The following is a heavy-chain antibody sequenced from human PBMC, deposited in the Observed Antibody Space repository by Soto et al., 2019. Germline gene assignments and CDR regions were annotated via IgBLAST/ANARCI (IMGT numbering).Heavy chain of an antibody. J-gene: IGHJ5*02. CDR2: IYYSGST. D-gene: IGHD6-13*01. Sequence: QVQLQGSGPRLVKPSETLSLTCSVSGGSISPYFWTWVRQAPGKGLEWIGYIYYSGSTYYNPSLKSRVTISVDTSKNQFSLKLSSVTAADTAVYYCAGQNRGSRSGTADNWFDPWGQGTLVTVSS. CDR3: AGQNRGSRSGTADNWFDP. V-gene: IGHV4-59*06. CDR1: GGSISPYF.